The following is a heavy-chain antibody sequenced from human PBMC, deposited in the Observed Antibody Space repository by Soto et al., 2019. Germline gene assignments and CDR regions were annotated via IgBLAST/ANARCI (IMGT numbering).Heavy chain of an antibody. Sequence: GVSVKVSCKASGYTFTSYYMHWVRQAPGQGLEWMGIINPSGGSTSYAQKFQGRATMTRDTSTSTVYMELSSLRSEDTAVYYCAREGMRGYCSSTSCRNYANYGMDVWGQGTTVTVSS. J-gene: IGHJ6*02. CDR3: AREGMRGYCSSTSCRNYANYGMDV. CDR1: GYTFTSYY. CDR2: INPSGGST. V-gene: IGHV1-46*01. D-gene: IGHD2-2*01.